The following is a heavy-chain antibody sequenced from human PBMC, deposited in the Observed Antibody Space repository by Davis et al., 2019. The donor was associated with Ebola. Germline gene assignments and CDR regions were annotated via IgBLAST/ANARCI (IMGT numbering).Heavy chain of an antibody. CDR2: IYDHST. J-gene: IGHJ4*02. CDR1: GFTVSSNH. Sequence: GESLKISCAASGFTVSSNHMSWVRQAPGKGLEWVSVIYDHSTAYADHVRGRFIISRDKSNNTLYLEMNSLRVDDTAVYYCATTQWLREFDNWGQGTLVTVSS. CDR3: ATTQWLREFDN. D-gene: IGHD6-19*01. V-gene: IGHV3-53*05.